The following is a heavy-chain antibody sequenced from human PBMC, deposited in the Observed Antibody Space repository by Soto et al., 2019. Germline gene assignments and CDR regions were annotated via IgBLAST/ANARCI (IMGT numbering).Heavy chain of an antibody. Sequence: LRLSCAASGFTFTRYSMNWVRQAPGKGLEWVSSISSTTNYIYYGDSMKGRFTISRDNAKNSLYLEMNSLGAEDTAVYYCARESEDLTSNFDYWGQGTLVTVSS. J-gene: IGHJ4*02. CDR2: ISSTTNYI. V-gene: IGHV3-21*06. CDR3: ARESEDLTSNFDY. CDR1: GFTFTRYS.